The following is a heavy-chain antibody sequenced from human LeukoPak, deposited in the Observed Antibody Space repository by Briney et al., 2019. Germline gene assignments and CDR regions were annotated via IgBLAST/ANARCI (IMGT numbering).Heavy chain of an antibody. V-gene: IGHV3-23*01. CDR2: ISGSGGNQ. Sequence: GGSLRLSCAGSGFTLSSLPLEWDRQAPGKGLEWVSAISGSGGNQYYADPVKGRFTISRDNSKNTLYLQMNSLRAENTAVYYCANFEGGRKDQLPGNWGQGTLVTVSS. CDR3: ANFEGGRKDQLPGN. J-gene: IGHJ4*02. D-gene: IGHD2-2*01. CDR1: GFTLSSLP.